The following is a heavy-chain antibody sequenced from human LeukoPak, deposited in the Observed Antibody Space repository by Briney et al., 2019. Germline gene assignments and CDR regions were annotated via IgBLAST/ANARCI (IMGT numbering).Heavy chain of an antibody. Sequence: PSETLSLTCAVSGGSISSSNWWSWVRQPPGKGLEWIGEIYHTGSTNYSPSLKSRVTISIDKSKNQFSLKLTSVTAADTAVYYCARDHSSSSWFDYWGQGTLVTVSS. V-gene: IGHV4-4*02. CDR3: ARDHSSSSWFDY. J-gene: IGHJ4*02. D-gene: IGHD6-13*01. CDR1: GGSISSSNW. CDR2: IYHTGST.